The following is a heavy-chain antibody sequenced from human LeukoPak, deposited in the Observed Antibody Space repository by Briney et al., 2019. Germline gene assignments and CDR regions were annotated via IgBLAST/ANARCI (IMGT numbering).Heavy chain of an antibody. CDR1: GGSFRGYY. CDR3: ARGKYRSLSSSWYSGWFDP. J-gene: IGHJ5*02. CDR2: INHSGST. Sequence: SETLSLTCAVYGGSFRGYYWSWIRQPPGKGLEWIGEINHSGSTNYNPSLKSRVTISVDTSKNQSSLKLSSVTAADTAVYYCARGKYRSLSSSWYSGWFDPWGQGTLVTVSS. D-gene: IGHD6-13*01. V-gene: IGHV4-34*01.